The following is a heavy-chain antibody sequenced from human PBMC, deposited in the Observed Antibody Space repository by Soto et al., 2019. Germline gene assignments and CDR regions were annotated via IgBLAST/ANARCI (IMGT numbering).Heavy chain of an antibody. V-gene: IGHV3-33*01. D-gene: IGHD3-10*01. CDR2: IWYDGSNQ. Sequence: QVQLVESGGGVVQPGRSLRLSCAASGFTFSSYGMHWVRQAPGKGLEWVAAIWYDGSNQYYADSVKGRFTISRDNSRTTLYLQVNSLRDEDTAVYYCARGSGNRGSERYYGLDVWGQGTTVTVSS. CDR3: ARGSGNRGSERYYGLDV. CDR1: GFTFSSYG. J-gene: IGHJ6*02.